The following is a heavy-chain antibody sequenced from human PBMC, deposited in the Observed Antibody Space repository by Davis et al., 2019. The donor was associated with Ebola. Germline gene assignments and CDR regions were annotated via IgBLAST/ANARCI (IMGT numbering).Heavy chain of an antibody. CDR1: GYTFTGYY. CDR2: INPSGGST. V-gene: IGHV1-46*01. CDR3: ARAQFPTTSDH. J-gene: IGHJ4*02. D-gene: IGHD1-1*01. Sequence: AASVKVSCKASGYTFTGYYMHWVRQAPGQGLEWMGRINPSGGSTSYAQKFQGRVTMTRDTSTSTVYMELSSLRSEDTAVYYCARAQFPTTSDHWGQGTLVTVSS.